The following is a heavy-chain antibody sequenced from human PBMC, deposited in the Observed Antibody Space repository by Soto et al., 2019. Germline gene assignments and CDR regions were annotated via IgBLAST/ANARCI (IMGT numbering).Heavy chain of an antibody. D-gene: IGHD2-21*02. CDR3: ARSIVVVTALDY. CDR1: GYIFTDYY. CDR2: INAGNGNT. Sequence: ASVKVSCKASGYIFTDYYMHWVRQAPGQELGWMGWINAGNGNTKYSQKFQGRVTITRDTSASTAYMELSSLRSEDTAVYYCARSIVVVTALDYWGQGTLVTVSS. V-gene: IGHV1-3*01. J-gene: IGHJ4*02.